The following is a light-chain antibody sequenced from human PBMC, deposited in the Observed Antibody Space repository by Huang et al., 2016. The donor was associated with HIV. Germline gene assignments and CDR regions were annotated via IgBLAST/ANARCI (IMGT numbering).Light chain of an antibody. J-gene: IGKJ1*01. CDR3: QQYDNWPRT. CDR2: DAS. Sequence: EIVMTQSPAILSVSPGGRATLSCRASQSVSGNLAWYQQQPGQAPRLLIYDASTRATGIPARFSCSGSGTEFTLTINSLQSEDFAVYYCQQYDNWPRTFGQGTRVEIK. CDR1: QSVSGN. V-gene: IGKV3-15*01.